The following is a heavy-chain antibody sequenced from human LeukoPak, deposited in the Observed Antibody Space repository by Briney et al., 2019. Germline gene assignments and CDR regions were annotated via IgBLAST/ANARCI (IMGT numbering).Heavy chain of an antibody. V-gene: IGHV3-33*01. CDR1: GLTFSSYG. CDR3: ARDGYFDWLSDPANYFDY. D-gene: IGHD3-9*01. J-gene: IGHJ4*02. CDR2: IWYDGSNK. Sequence: PGRSLRLSCAASGLTFSSYGMHWVRQAPGKGLEWVAVIWYDGSNKYYADSVKGRFTISRDNSKNTLYLQMNSLRAEDTAVYYCARDGYFDWLSDPANYFDYWGQGTLVTVSS.